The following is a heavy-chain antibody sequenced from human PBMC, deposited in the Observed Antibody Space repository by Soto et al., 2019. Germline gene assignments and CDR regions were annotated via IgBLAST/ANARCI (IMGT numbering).Heavy chain of an antibody. V-gene: IGHV3-30*18. J-gene: IGHJ4*02. D-gene: IGHD1-1*01. Sequence: QVQLVESGGGVVQPGTSLRLSCAASGFTFSDHGMHWVRQAPGKGLEWVAVISHDGNSKYYGDSVKGRFTVSRDNSNNMAYLQMKRLRIEETGMFYFAKPFDLGGLEDYWGQGTLVTVSS. CDR2: ISHDGNSK. CDR3: AKPFDLGGLEDY. CDR1: GFTFSDHG.